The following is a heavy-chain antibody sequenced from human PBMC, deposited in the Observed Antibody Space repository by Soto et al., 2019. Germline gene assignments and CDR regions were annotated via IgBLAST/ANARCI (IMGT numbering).Heavy chain of an antibody. V-gene: IGHV3-23*01. CDR2: ISGSGGST. CDR3: AKGRYYYDSSGYWRDYYYYYGMDV. CDR1: GFTFSSYA. J-gene: IGHJ6*02. Sequence: PGGSLRLSCAASGFTFSSYAMSWVRQAPGKGLEWVSAISGSGGSTYYADSVKGRFTISRDNSKNTLYLQMNSLRAEDTAVYYCAKGRYYYDSSGYWRDYYYYYGMDVWGQGTTVTVSS. D-gene: IGHD3-22*01.